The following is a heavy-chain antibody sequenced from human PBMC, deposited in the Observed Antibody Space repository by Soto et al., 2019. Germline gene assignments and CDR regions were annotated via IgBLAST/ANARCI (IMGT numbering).Heavy chain of an antibody. D-gene: IGHD3-22*01. CDR3: ARGYYDSSGYPRMDV. V-gene: IGHV1-2*04. J-gene: IGHJ6*02. CDR2: INPNSGGT. CDR1: GYTFTGYY. Sequence: ASVKVSCKASGYTFTGYYMHWVRQAPGQGLEWMGWINPNSGGTNYAQKFQGWVTMTRDTSISTAYMELSRLRSDDTAVYYCARGYYDSSGYPRMDVWGQGTTVTVSS.